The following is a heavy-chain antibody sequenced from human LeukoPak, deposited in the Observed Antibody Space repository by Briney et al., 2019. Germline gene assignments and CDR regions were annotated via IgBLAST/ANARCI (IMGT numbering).Heavy chain of an antibody. Sequence: PSETLSLTCAVSGGSISSNSYYWGWIRQPPGKGLEWIGSIYYSGSTYYNPSLKSRVTISVDTSKNQFSLKLSSVTAADTAVYYCARAYYDILTGWGTFEQIDYWGQGTLVTVSS. CDR3: ARAYYDILTGWGTFEQIDY. V-gene: IGHV4-39*07. J-gene: IGHJ4*02. CDR2: IYYSGST. CDR1: GGSISSNSYY. D-gene: IGHD3-9*01.